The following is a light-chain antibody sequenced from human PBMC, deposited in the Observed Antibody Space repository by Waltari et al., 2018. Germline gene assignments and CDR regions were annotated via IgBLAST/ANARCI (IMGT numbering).Light chain of an antibody. Sequence: HSALTQPASVSGPPGQLITIYCTRSSSDLGGYSVVSSYQQHPGKAPKLVIYDVSRRPSGVSNRFSGSNSGNTASLTISGLHPEDEADYYCSSYTSIIPPFLFGTGTKVTVL. J-gene: IGLJ1*01. CDR1: SSDLGGYSV. CDR2: DVS. V-gene: IGLV2-14*01. CDR3: SSYTSIIPPFL.